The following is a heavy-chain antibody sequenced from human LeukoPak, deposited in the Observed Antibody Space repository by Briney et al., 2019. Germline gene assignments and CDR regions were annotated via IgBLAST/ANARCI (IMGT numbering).Heavy chain of an antibody. J-gene: IGHJ6*02. CDR2: YNGDT. V-gene: IGHV1-18*01. CDR3: AGNSAYEHYYYYRMDV. D-gene: IGHD5-12*01. Sequence: YNGDTNYAQKLQGRVTMTTDTSTTTAYMELRRLRSDDTAVYYCAGNSAYEHYYYYRMDVWGQGTTVTVSS.